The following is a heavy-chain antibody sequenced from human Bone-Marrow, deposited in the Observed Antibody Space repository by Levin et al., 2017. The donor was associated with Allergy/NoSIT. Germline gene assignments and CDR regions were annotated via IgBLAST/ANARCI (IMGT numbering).Heavy chain of an antibody. Sequence: PGGSLRLSCKASGYTFSSHPIHWVRQAPGQRLEWMGWINAGSGNTKYSKKFQGRVTITRDTSASTVYMELSSLRSEDTAVYFCGRVKGNTLIQGVKNYFFYMDVWGRGTTVTVSS. D-gene: IGHD3-10*01. CDR1: GYTFSSHP. CDR3: GRVKGNTLIQGVKNYFFYMDV. V-gene: IGHV1-3*01. CDR2: INAGSGNT. J-gene: IGHJ6*03.